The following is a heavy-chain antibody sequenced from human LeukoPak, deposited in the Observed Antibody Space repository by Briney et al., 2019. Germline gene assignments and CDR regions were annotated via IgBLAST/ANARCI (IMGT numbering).Heavy chain of an antibody. D-gene: IGHD6-19*01. CDR1: GFNIRDYS. V-gene: IGHV3-21*01. J-gene: IGHJ4*02. CDR2: LSSSTSFI. CDR3: ARDRLSRGWLTDY. Sequence: GGSLRLSCAGFGFNIRDYSMNWVRQAPGKGLEWVASLSSSTSFIYYADSVKGRFTISRDNANNSLLLQMNSLRAEDTALYYCARDRLSRGWLTDYWGQGTLVTVSS.